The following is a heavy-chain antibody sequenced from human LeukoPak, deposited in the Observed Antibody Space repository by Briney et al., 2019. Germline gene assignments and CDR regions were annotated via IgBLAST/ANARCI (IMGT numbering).Heavy chain of an antibody. Sequence: ASVTVSCKASGYTFTSYYMHWVRQAPGQGLEWMGIINPSGGSTSYAQKFQGRVTMTRDTSTSTVYMELSSLRSEDTAVYYCARDLWSHPEIAVAGGPSNWGQGTLVTVSS. J-gene: IGHJ4*02. CDR1: GYTFTSYY. V-gene: IGHV1-46*01. CDR3: ARDLWSHPEIAVAGGPSN. CDR2: INPSGGST. D-gene: IGHD6-19*01.